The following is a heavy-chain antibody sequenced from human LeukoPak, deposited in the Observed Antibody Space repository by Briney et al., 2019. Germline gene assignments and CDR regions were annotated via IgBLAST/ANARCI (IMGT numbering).Heavy chain of an antibody. J-gene: IGHJ4*02. D-gene: IGHD3-10*01. V-gene: IGHV3-7*01. CDR3: AKLAKYFYGSETYYFFEH. Sequence: GGSLRLSCAASGFTFSSYSMNWVRQAPGKGLEWVANIKQDGTEKSYVDSVKGRFTISRDNAKNSLYLQMNTLRVEDTAVYYCAKLAKYFYGSETYYFFEHWGQGTPVTASS. CDR2: IKQDGTEK. CDR1: GFTFSSYS.